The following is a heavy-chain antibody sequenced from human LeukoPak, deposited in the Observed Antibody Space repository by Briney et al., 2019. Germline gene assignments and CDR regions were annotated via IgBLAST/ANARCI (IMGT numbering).Heavy chain of an antibody. Sequence: SVKVSRKASGGTFSRYAISWVRQAPGQGLEWMGGIIPIFGTANYAQKFQGRVTITADKSTSTAYMELSSLRSEDTAVYYCASRKAVAGKTTLDYWGQGTLVTVSS. J-gene: IGHJ4*02. V-gene: IGHV1-69*06. CDR2: IIPIFGTA. CDR1: GGTFSRYA. D-gene: IGHD6-19*01. CDR3: ASRKAVAGKTTLDY.